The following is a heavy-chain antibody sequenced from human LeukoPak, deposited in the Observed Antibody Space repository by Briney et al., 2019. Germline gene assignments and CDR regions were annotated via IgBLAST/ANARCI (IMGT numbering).Heavy chain of an antibody. CDR3: ARRPRIAAHKLDY. J-gene: IGHJ4*02. D-gene: IGHD6-25*01. V-gene: IGHV4-34*01. CDR1: GGSFSGYY. CDR2: INHSGST. Sequence: PSETLSLTCAVYGGSFSGYYWSWIRQPPGKGLEWIGEINHSGSTNYNPSLKSRVTISVDTSKNQFSLKLSSATAADTAVYYCARRPRIAAHKLDYWGQGTLVTVSS.